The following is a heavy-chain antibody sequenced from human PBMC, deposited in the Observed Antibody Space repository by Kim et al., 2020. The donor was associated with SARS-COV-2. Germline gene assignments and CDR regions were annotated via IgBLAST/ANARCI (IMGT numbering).Heavy chain of an antibody. CDR3: ARDWYVAVAGTRESVLDI. CDR2: IKEDGSDK. Sequence: GGSLRLSCAASGFTFSTYWMSWVRQAPGKGLEWVGNIKEDGSDKYYVDSVRGRFTFSRDNAKNSLYLQMNSLRAEDTAVYYCARDWYVAVAGTRESVLDIWGQGTMVTVSS. J-gene: IGHJ3*02. CDR1: GFTFSTYW. V-gene: IGHV3-7*03. D-gene: IGHD6-19*01.